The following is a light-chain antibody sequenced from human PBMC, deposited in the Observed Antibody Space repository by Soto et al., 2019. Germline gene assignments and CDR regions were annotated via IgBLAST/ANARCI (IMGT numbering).Light chain of an antibody. CDR3: LQDYNYPWT. CDR2: AAS. V-gene: IGKV1-6*01. Sequence: AIQMTQSPSSLSAFVGDRVTITCRASPDINNELGWYQQKPGKAPKLLIYAASSLQSGVPSRFSGSGSGTDFTLTISSLQPEDVASYYCLQDYNYPWTFGQGTKVEIK. J-gene: IGKJ1*01. CDR1: PDINNE.